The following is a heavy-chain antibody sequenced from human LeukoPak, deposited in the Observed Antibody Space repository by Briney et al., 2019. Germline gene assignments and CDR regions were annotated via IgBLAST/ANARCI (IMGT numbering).Heavy chain of an antibody. Sequence: SETLSLTCTVSGYSITSGYSWGWIRQPPGKGLEWIGSLFHSGDTYYTPSLESRVTISADTSRNQFSLKISSVTAADTAVYYCARGVADTTGYYGEDYRGQGTLVTVSS. D-gene: IGHD4-17*01. CDR3: ARGVADTTGYYGEDY. J-gene: IGHJ4*02. CDR2: LFHSGDT. V-gene: IGHV4-38-2*02. CDR1: GYSITSGYS.